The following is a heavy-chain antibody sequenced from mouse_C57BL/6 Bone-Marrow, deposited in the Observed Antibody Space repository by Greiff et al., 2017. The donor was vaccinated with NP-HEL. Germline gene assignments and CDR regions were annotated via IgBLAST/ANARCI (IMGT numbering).Heavy chain of an antibody. D-gene: IGHD2-1*01. Sequence: EVQVVESGGGLVQPGGSLKLSCAASGFTFSDYGMAWVRQAPRKGPEWVAFISNLAYSIYYADTVTGRFTISRENAKKTLYLEMSSLRSEDTAMYYCARQGNGAWFAYWGQGTLVTVSA. J-gene: IGHJ3*01. V-gene: IGHV5-15*01. CDR2: ISNLAYSI. CDR3: ARQGNGAWFAY. CDR1: GFTFSDYG.